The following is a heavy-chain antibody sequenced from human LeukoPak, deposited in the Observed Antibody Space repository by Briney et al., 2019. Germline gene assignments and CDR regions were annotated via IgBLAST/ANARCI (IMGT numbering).Heavy chain of an antibody. V-gene: IGHV1-8*01. CDR3: ARDARRTGTSVY. D-gene: IGHD1-7*01. J-gene: IGHJ4*02. CDR2: MNPNSGNT. Sequence: ASVKVSCKASGYTFTSYDINWVRQATGQGLEWMGWMNPNSGNTGYAQKFQGRVTMTRNTSISTAYMELSSLRSEDTAVYYCARDARRTGTSVYWGQGTLVTVSS. CDR1: GYTFTSYD.